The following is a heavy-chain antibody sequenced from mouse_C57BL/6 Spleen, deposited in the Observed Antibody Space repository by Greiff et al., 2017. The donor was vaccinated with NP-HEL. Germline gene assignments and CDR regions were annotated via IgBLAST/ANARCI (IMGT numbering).Heavy chain of an antibody. D-gene: IGHD1-1*01. J-gene: IGHJ2*01. CDR2: ISSGGDYI. Sequence: EVKLVESGAGLVKPGGSLKLSCAASGFTFSSYAMSWVRQTPEKRLEWVAYISSGGDYIYYADTVKGRFTISRDNARTTLAWQMSSLKSEDTAMDYCTRERAYGSSPCFDYWGQGTTLTVSS. CDR3: TRERAYGSSPCFDY. V-gene: IGHV5-9-1*02. CDR1: GFTFSSYA.